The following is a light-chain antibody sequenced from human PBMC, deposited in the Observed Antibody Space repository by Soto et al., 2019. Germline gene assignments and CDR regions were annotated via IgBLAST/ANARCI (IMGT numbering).Light chain of an antibody. J-gene: IGKJ5*01. CDR1: QSISSW. CDR2: AAS. CDR3: QQANSFPPIT. Sequence: EIRMTQSASCLSASVGDRVSIXCRASQSISSWLHWYQQKTGKAPKLLIYAASSLQSGVISRLSGSGSGRDFTLTVSSLQPEEFATYYCQQANSFPPITFGQGTRLEIK. V-gene: IGKV1-12*01.